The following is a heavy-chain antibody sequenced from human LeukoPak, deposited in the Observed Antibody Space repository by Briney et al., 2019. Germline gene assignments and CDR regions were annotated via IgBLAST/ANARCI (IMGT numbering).Heavy chain of an antibody. D-gene: IGHD3-10*01. Sequence: SETLSLTCTVSGGSISSYYWIWIRQPPGKGLEWIGYIYYSGSTNYNPSLKSRVTISVDTSKNQFSLNLSSVTTADTAVYYCARGGSESYRNYYYMDVWGKGTTVPVSS. J-gene: IGHJ6*03. CDR3: ARGGSESYRNYYYMDV. V-gene: IGHV4-59*01. CDR2: IYYSGST. CDR1: GGSISSYY.